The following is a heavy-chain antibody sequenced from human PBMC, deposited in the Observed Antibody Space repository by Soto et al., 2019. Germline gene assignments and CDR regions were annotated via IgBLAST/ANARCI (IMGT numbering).Heavy chain of an antibody. V-gene: IGHV4-59*12. Sequence: PSETLSLACTVSGGSINVYYWGWIRQPPGKGLEWVGYIYNSGSTNYNPSLKSRVTISVDTSKNQFSLKLTSVTAADTAVYYCAGRAPQGVDFWGPGTLVT. CDR2: IYNSGST. J-gene: IGHJ4*02. CDR1: GGSINVYY. CDR3: AGRAPQGVDF.